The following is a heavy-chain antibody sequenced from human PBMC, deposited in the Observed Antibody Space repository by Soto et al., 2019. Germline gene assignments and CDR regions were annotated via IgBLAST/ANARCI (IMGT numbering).Heavy chain of an antibody. D-gene: IGHD4-17*01. Sequence: EVQLVESGGGLVKPGGSLRLSCAASGFTFSSYSMNWVRQAPGKGLEWVSSISSSSSYIYYADSVKGRFTISRDNAKNSLYLQMNRLRAEDTAVYYCARDPATVVTADWYFDLCGRGTLVTVSS. V-gene: IGHV3-21*01. J-gene: IGHJ2*01. CDR3: ARDPATVVTADWYFDL. CDR1: GFTFSSYS. CDR2: ISSSSSYI.